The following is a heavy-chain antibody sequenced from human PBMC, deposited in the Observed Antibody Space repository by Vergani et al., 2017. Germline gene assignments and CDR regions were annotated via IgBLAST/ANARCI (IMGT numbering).Heavy chain of an antibody. D-gene: IGHD3-3*01. CDR2: INHSGST. V-gene: IGHV4-34*01. J-gene: IGHJ3*02. CDR3: ARGRTYYDFWSGWTDALDI. Sequence: QVQLQQWGAGLLKPSETLSLTCAVYGGSFSGYYWSWIRQPPGKGLEWIGEINHSGSTNYNPSLKSRVTISVDTSKNQFSLKLSSVTAADTAVYYCARGRTYYDFWSGWTDALDIWGKGTMVTVSS. CDR1: GGSFSGYY.